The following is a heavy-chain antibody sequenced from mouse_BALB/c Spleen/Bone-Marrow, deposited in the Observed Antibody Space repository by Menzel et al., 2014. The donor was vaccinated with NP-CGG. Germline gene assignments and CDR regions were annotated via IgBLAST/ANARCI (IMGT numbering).Heavy chain of an antibody. J-gene: IGHJ2*01. V-gene: IGHV1-67*01. CDR2: ISSYSGNT. CDR3: ASTAGTQYDYFAH. CDR1: GYTFTGYA. Sequence: VQLKQSGPELVRPGVSVKISCKGFGYTFTGYAIHWVKQSHAKTLEWIGVISSYSGNTNYNQKFKGRATMTVDKSSSTAYMELARLTSEDSAIYYCASTAGTQYDYFAHWGQGTTLTVSS. D-gene: IGHD1-2*01.